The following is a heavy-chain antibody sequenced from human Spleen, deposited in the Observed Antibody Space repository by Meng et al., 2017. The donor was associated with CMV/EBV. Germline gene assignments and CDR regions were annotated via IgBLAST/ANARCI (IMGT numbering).Heavy chain of an antibody. J-gene: IGHJ4*02. V-gene: IGHV1-18*04. CDR1: GYRFTDHY. D-gene: IGHD3-10*01. Sequence: ASVKVSCKASGYRFTDHYFHWVRQAPGQGLEWMGWISAYNGNTNYAQKLQGRVTMTTDTSTSTAYMELRGLRSDDTAVYYCARDYTYYYGSGSLYYFDYWGQGTLVTVSS. CDR3: ARDYTYYYGSGSLYYFDY. CDR2: ISAYNGNT.